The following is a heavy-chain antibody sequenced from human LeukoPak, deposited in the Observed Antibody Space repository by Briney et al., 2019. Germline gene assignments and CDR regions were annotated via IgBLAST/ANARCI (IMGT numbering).Heavy chain of an antibody. D-gene: IGHD2-8*01. V-gene: IGHV1-69*02. CDR3: AIMGGSTTRAVDY. CDR1: GGTFNYYT. CDR2: TVPMFGIP. J-gene: IGHJ4*02. Sequence: SVKVSCKASGGTFNYYTINWVRQAPGQGLEWMGRTVPMFGIPDYAQKFQGRVTLTADKSTSTAYMELSSLRSEDTAMYYCAIMGGSTTRAVDYWAQGTLVTVSS.